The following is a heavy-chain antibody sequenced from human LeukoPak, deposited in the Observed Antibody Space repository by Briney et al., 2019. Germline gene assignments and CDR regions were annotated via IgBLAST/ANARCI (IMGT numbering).Heavy chain of an antibody. Sequence: PSQTLSLTCTVSGGSISSGDYYWSWIRQPPGKGLEWIGYIYYSGSTYYNPSLKSRVTISVDTSKNQFSPKLSSVTAADTAVYYCATVVVPAAMVDYWGQGTLVAVSS. CDR2: IYYSGST. J-gene: IGHJ4*02. CDR3: ATVVVPAAMVDY. CDR1: GGSISSGDYY. V-gene: IGHV4-30-4*01. D-gene: IGHD2-2*01.